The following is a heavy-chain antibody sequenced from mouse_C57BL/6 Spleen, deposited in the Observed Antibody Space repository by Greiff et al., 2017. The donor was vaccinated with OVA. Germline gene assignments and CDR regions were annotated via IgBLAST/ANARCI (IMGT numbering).Heavy chain of an antibody. CDR1: GYTFTSYW. CDR2: INPSNGGT. CDR3: ARSAFYDGYRAWFAY. V-gene: IGHV1-53*01. D-gene: IGHD2-3*01. Sequence: QVQLQQPGTELVKPGASVKLSCKASGYTFTSYWMHWVKQRPGQGLEWIGNINPSNGGTNYNEKFKSKATLTVDKSSSTAYMQLSSLTSEDSAVYYCARSAFYDGYRAWFAYWGQGTLVTVSA. J-gene: IGHJ3*01.